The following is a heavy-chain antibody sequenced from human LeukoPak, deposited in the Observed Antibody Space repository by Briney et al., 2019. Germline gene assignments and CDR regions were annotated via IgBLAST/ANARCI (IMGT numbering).Heavy chain of an antibody. CDR2: ISSSGSTI. CDR3: ARLGYSHGYGLDY. V-gene: IGHV3-48*04. CDR1: GFTFSSYA. Sequence: TGGSLRLSCAASGFTFSSYAMSWVRQAPGKGLEWVSYISSSGSTIYYADSVKGRFTISRDNAKNSLYLQMNSLRAEDTAVYYCARLGYSHGYGLDYWGQGTLVTVSS. D-gene: IGHD5-18*01. J-gene: IGHJ4*02.